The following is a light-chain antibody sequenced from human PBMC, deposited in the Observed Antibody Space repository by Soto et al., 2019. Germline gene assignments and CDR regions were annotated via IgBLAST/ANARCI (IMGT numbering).Light chain of an antibody. V-gene: IGKV3-20*01. CDR2: GAS. CDR3: QQYNSSPRT. J-gene: IGKJ1*01. CDR1: QSASSY. Sequence: EIVLTQSPGTLSLSPGERATLSCRASQSASSYLAWYQQKPGQAPRLLIYGASSRATGIPGRFSGSGSGTDFTLTISGLEPEDFAVYYCQQYNSSPRTFGQGNKVEIK.